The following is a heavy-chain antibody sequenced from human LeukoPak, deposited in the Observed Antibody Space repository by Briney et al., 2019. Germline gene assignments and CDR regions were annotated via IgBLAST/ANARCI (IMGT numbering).Heavy chain of an antibody. D-gene: IGHD6-13*01. J-gene: IGHJ4*02. CDR3: ARDIAAAGRGYYFDY. V-gene: IGHV3-74*01. Sequence: GGSLRLSCAASGFTFSNYWMHWVRQVPGKGLVWVSHINSDGRIINYADSVKGRFTISRDNAKNTLYLQMNSLRVEDTAVYYCARDIAAAGRGYYFDYWGQGTLVTVSS. CDR2: INSDGRII. CDR1: GFTFSNYW.